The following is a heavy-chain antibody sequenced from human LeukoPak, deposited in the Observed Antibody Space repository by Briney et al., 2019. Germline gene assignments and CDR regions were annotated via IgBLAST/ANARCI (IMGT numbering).Heavy chain of an antibody. CDR1: GFTFSSYA. CDR2: ISYDGSNK. J-gene: IGHJ4*02. Sequence: GGSLRLSCAASGFTFSSYAMHWVRQAPGKGLEWVAVISYDGSNKYYADSVKGRFTISRDNSKNTLYLQMNSLRAEDTAVYYCARAINTYYDFWSGYYPDYWGQGTLVSVSS. V-gene: IGHV3-30-3*01. CDR3: ARAINTYYDFWSGYYPDY. D-gene: IGHD3-3*01.